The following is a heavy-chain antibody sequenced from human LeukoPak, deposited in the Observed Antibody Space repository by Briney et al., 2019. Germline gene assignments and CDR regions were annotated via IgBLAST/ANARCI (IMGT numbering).Heavy chain of an antibody. CDR1: GYTFTGYY. D-gene: IGHD3-9*01. V-gene: IGHV1-2*06. J-gene: IGHJ4*02. Sequence: ASVKVSCKASGYTFTGYYMHWVRQAPGQGLEWMGRINPNSGGTNYTQKFQGRVTMTRDTSISTAYMELSRLRSDDTAVYYCARGGIYDILPGYAVGDYWGQGTLVTVSS. CDR3: ARGGIYDILPGYAVGDY. CDR2: INPNSGGT.